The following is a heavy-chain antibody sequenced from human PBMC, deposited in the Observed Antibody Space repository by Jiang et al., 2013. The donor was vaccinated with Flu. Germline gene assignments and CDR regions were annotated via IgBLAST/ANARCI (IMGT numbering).Heavy chain of an antibody. Sequence: QLLESGGTLVQPGGSLRLSCAASGFIFSDYWMTWVRQAPGKGLEWVANIKGDGSERNYVDSVKGRFTISRDNAKNSLSLQMNSLGVEDTAVYYCARFGGFGRVWGQGTLVPVSS. CDR1: GFIFSDYW. V-gene: IGHV3-7*01. J-gene: IGHJ4*02. CDR2: IKGDGSER. CDR3: ARFGGFGRV. D-gene: IGHD3-16*01.